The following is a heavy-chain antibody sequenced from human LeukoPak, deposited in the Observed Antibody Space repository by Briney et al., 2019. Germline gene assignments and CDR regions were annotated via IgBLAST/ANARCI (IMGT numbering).Heavy chain of an antibody. CDR3: ARPPGGSTSEGYMDV. Sequence: ASVKVSCTASGYTFTGYYMHWVRQAPGQGLEWMGWINPNSGGTNYAQKFQGRVTMTRDTSISTAYMELSSLRSEDTAVYYCARPPGGSTSEGYMDVWGKGTTVTVSS. V-gene: IGHV1-2*02. CDR2: INPNSGGT. J-gene: IGHJ6*03. CDR1: GYTFTGYY. D-gene: IGHD2-2*01.